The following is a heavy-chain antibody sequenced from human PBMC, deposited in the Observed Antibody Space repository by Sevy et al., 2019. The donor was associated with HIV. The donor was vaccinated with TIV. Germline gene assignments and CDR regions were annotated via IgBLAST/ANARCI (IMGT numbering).Heavy chain of an antibody. CDR3: ARDTTVTTGYYYGMDV. D-gene: IGHD4-4*01. CDR1: GFTFSSYG. J-gene: IGHJ6*02. V-gene: IGHV3-33*01. Sequence: GGSLRLSCAASGFTFSSYGMHWVRQAPGKGLECVAVIWYDGSNKYYADSVKGRFTISRDNSKNTLYLQMNSLRAEDTAVYYCARDTTVTTGYYYGMDVWGQGTTVTVSS. CDR2: IWYDGSNK.